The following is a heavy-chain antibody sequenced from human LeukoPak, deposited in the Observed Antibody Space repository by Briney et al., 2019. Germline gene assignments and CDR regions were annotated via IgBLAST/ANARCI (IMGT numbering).Heavy chain of an antibody. J-gene: IGHJ4*02. CDR2: TRARGGGT. Sequence: PGGSLRLSCAASGFTFSGYAMSWVRQAPGKGLEWVSATRARGGGTYYADSVKGRFTISRDNSKNTVYLQMNSLTAEDTALYYCAKYFTFYGEARGYYFVFWGQGTLVTVSS. V-gene: IGHV3-23*01. CDR1: GFTFSGYA. CDR3: AKYFTFYGEARGYYFVF. D-gene: IGHD4-17*01.